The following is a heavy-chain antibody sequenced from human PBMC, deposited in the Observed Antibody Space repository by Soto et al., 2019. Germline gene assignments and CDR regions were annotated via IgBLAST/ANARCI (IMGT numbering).Heavy chain of an antibody. CDR3: AKLRFLESTRRGGTDV. J-gene: IGHJ6*02. CDR2: ISYDGSNK. D-gene: IGHD3-3*01. Sequence: QVQLVESGGGVVQPGRSLRLSCAASGFTFSSYGMHWVRQAPGKGLEWVAVISYDGSNKYYADSVKGRFTISRDNSKNTLYLQMNSLRAEDTAVYYCAKLRFLESTRRGGTDVWGQGTTVTVSS. V-gene: IGHV3-30*18. CDR1: GFTFSSYG.